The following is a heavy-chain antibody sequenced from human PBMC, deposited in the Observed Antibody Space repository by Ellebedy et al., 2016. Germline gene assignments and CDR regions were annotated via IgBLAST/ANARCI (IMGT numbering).Heavy chain of an antibody. Sequence: ASVKVSXXASGYTFTSYGISWVRQAPGQGLEWMGWISAYNGNTNYAQKLQGRVTMTTDTSTSTAYMELRSLRSEDTAVYYCAIVVPAAIILYWGQGTLVTVSS. CDR2: ISAYNGNT. CDR1: GYTFTSYG. V-gene: IGHV1-18*01. CDR3: AIVVPAAIILY. J-gene: IGHJ4*02. D-gene: IGHD2-2*01.